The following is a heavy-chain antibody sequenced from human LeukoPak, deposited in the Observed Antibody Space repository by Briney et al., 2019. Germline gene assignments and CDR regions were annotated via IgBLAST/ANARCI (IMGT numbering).Heavy chain of an antibody. CDR1: GFTFNNYA. CDR3: AKDRTVGASYWYFDL. Sequence: GGSLRLSCAASGFTFNNYAMSWVRQAPGKGLEWVSTIGFGDDSAYYADSVKGRFTISRDNSKNTLYLQMNYLRAEDTAVYYCAKDRTVGASYWYFDLWGRGTLVTVSS. CDR2: IGFGDDSA. V-gene: IGHV3-23*01. J-gene: IGHJ2*01. D-gene: IGHD1-26*01.